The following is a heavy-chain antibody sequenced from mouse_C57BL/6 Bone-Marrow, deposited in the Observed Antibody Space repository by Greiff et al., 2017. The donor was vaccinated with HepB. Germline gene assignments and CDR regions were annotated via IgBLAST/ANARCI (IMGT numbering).Heavy chain of an antibody. CDR3: ARATVVAYYYAMDY. J-gene: IGHJ4*01. V-gene: IGHV3-6*01. CDR2: ISYDGSN. CDR1: GYSITSGYY. D-gene: IGHD1-1*01. Sequence: EVKLVESGPGLVKPSQSLSLTCSVTGYSITSGYYWSWIRQFPGNQLEWMGYISYDGSNKYNPSRKNRITITRDTSKNPFVLKLNSVTTEDTATDYCARATVVAYYYAMDYWGQGTSVTVSS.